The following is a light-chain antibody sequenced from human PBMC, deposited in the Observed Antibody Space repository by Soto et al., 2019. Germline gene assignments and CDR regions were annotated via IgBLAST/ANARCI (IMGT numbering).Light chain of an antibody. CDR3: QQYNSWPPTWT. V-gene: IGKV3-15*01. J-gene: IGKJ1*01. CDR2: AAS. Sequence: EIVMTQSPATLSVSPGERATLSCRASQSVSSNLAWYQQKPGQAPRLLIYAASARATGIPARFSGSGSGTEFTLTISSLQSEDFAVYYCQQYNSWPPTWTFGQGTKVDIK. CDR1: QSVSSN.